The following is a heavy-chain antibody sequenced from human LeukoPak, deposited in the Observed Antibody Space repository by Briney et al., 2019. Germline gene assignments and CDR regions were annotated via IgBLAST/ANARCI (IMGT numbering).Heavy chain of an antibody. CDR2: ISGSGGST. CDR1: GFTFSSYA. Sequence: PGGSLRLSCAASGFTFSSYAMSWVRQAPGKGLEWVSAISGSGGSTYYADSVKGRFTISRDNSKNTLYLQMNSLRAKDTAVYYCAKARRSACSSTSCYPFDYWGQGTLVTVSS. J-gene: IGHJ4*02. V-gene: IGHV3-23*01. D-gene: IGHD2-2*01. CDR3: AKARRSACSSTSCYPFDY.